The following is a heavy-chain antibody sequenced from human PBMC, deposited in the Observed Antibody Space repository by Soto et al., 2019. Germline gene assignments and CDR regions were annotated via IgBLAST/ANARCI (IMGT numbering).Heavy chain of an antibody. J-gene: IGHJ5*02. CDR3: ARARVAAAPNWFDP. D-gene: IGHD6-13*01. CDR2: IIPIFGTA. CDR1: GGTFSSYA. V-gene: IGHV1-69*13. Sequence: SVKVSCKASGGTFSSYAISWVRQAPGQGLEWMGGIIPIFGTANYAQKFQGRVTITADESTSTAYMELSSLRSEDTTVYYCARARVAAAPNWFDPWGQGTLVTVSS.